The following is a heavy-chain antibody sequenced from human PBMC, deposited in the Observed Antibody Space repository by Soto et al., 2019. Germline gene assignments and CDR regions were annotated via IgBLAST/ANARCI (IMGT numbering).Heavy chain of an antibody. CDR2: IWYDGSNQ. V-gene: IGHV3-33*06. CDR3: VKDHCGGDCYSDPYFDY. D-gene: IGHD2-21*02. J-gene: IGHJ4*02. CDR1: GFSFTTYG. Sequence: QVQLVESGGGVVQPGRSLRLSCAASGFSFTTYGLHWVRQAPGKGLEWVAVIWYDGSNQYYADSVKGRFTISRDNSKNILYLEMNSLRFDDTAVYYCVKDHCGGDCYSDPYFDYWGQGTLVTVSS.